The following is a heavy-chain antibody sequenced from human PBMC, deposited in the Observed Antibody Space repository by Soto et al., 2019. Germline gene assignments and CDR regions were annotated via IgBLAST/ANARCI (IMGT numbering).Heavy chain of an antibody. CDR3: KSRDY. CDR2: IFSGGST. J-gene: IGHJ4*02. CDR1: EFSVSDNY. Sequence: EVQLVESGGGLVLPGGSLRLACAASEFSVSDNYMNWVRQAPGKGLEGVAVIFSGGSTNYADSVKGRFTISRLKSENTLYLQMSSLRPEDTAVYFCKSRDYWGRGTLVTVSS. V-gene: IGHV3-53*04.